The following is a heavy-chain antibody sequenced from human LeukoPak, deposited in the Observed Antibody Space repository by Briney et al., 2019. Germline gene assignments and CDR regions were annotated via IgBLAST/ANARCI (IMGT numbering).Heavy chain of an antibody. CDR3: ARLRWLQSYDYYYGMDV. CDR2: IIPIFGTA. V-gene: IGHV1-69*13. CDR1: GGTFSSYA. D-gene: IGHD5-24*01. Sequence: SVKVSCKASGGTFSSYAISWVRQAPGQGLEWMGGIIPIFGTANYAQKFQGRVTITADESTSTAYMELGSLRSEDTAVYYCARLRWLQSYDYYYGMDVWGQGTTVTVSS. J-gene: IGHJ6*02.